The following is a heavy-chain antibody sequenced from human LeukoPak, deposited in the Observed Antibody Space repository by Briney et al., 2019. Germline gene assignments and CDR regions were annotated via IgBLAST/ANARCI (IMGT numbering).Heavy chain of an antibody. V-gene: IGHV1-2*02. CDR2: INPNSGGT. D-gene: IGHD3-22*01. CDR3: ASGFDDSSGYYYFDY. J-gene: IGHJ4*02. CDR1: GYTFTGYY. Sequence: ASVKVSCKASGYTFTGYYMHWVRQAPGQGLKWMGWINPNSGGTNYAQKFQGRVTMTRDTSISTAYMELSRLRSDDTAVYYCASGFDDSSGYYYFDYWGQGTLVTVSS.